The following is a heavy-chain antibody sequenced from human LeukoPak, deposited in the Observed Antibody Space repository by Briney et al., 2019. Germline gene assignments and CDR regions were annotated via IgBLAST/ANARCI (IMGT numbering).Heavy chain of an antibody. J-gene: IGHJ6*03. CDR2: IYYSGST. Sequence: SETLSLTCTVSGGSISSYYWSWIRQPPGKGLEWIGYIYYSGSTNYNPSLKSRVTISVDTSKNQFSLKLSSVTAADTAVYYCARVSAGYPTNYYYYYYMDVWGKGNPGHRLL. CDR3: ARVSAGYPTNYYYYYYMDV. V-gene: IGHV4-59*01. D-gene: IGHD5-18*01. CDR1: GGSISSYY.